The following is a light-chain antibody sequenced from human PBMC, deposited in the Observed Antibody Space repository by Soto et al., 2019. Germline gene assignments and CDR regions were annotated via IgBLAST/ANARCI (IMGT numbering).Light chain of an antibody. Sequence: DTVMTQSPLPLPVTPGEPASISCKSSQSLPHSNGYNYVDWYLQKPGQSPQLLISLASNRASGVPDRFSGSGSGTDFTLKITRVEAEAVGVYYCTQPLQAPPTFGKGTKVDIK. V-gene: IGKV2-28*01. CDR2: LAS. J-gene: IGKJ1*01. CDR1: QSLPHSNGYNY. CDR3: TQPLQAPPT.